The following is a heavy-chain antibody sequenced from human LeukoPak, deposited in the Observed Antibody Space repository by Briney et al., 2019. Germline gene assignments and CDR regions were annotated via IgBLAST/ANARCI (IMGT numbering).Heavy chain of an antibody. D-gene: IGHD2-15*01. J-gene: IGHJ2*01. Sequence: ASVKASCKVSGYTLTELSMHWVRQAPGKGLEWMGGFDPEDGETIYAQKFQGRVTMTEDTSTDTAYMELSSLRSEDTAVYYCATDRRYCSGGSCSYWYFDLWGRGTLVTVSS. CDR3: ATDRRYCSGGSCSYWYFDL. CDR1: GYTLTELS. V-gene: IGHV1-24*01. CDR2: FDPEDGET.